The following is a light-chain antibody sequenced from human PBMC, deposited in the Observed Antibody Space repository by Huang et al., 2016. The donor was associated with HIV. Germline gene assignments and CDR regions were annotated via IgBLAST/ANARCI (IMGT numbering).Light chain of an antibody. J-gene: IGKJ1*01. V-gene: IGKV3D-15*01. CDR3: QQYNNWPRT. CDR1: QSVSSD. Sequence: EIVLTQSPATLYLSPGERATLSCRASQSVSSDLAWYQQKPGQAPRLLIYDTSSRATGLPARFSGSGSGTEFTLTISSLQSEDFAVYYCQQYNNWPRTFGQGTKVEIK. CDR2: DTS.